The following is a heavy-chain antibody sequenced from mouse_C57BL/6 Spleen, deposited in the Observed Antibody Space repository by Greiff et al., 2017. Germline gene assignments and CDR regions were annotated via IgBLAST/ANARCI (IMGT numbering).Heavy chain of an antibody. D-gene: IGHD1-1*01. CDR1: GFSLTSYG. V-gene: IGHV2-5*01. J-gene: IGHJ2*01. CDR2: IWRGGST. CDR3: AKRITTGFDY. Sequence: VQLVESGPGLVQPSQRLSITCPVSGFSLTSYGVHWVRQSPGKGLEWLGVIWRGGSTDYNAAFMSRLSITKDNSKSQVFFKMNRLQANDTAIYYCAKRITTGFDYWGQGTTLTVSS.